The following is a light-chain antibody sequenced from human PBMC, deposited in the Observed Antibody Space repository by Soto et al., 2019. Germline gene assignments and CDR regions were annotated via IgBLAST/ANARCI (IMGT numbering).Light chain of an antibody. V-gene: IGKV1-33*01. CDR2: DTS. J-gene: IGKJ4*01. CDR1: QDIKKS. CDR3: QQFDNLPLT. Sequence: DIQMTQSPSSLSASVGDRVTITCQASQDIKKSLNWYQQRPGKAPKVLIYDTSKLQTGVPSRFSRSGSRTDFVLTISSLQPEEFATYYCQQFDNLPLTFGGGTKVEIK.